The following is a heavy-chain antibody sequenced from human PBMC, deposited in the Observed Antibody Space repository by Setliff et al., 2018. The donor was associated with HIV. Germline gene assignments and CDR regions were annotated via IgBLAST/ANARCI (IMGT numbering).Heavy chain of an antibody. CDR1: GFTFSSYA. Sequence: PGGSLRLSCAASGFTFSSYAMHWVRQAPGQRLEWMGWINAGNGNTKYSQKFQGRVTITRDTSASTAYMELSSLRSEDTAVYYCAREREIVGAGNYMDVWGKGTTVTVSS. J-gene: IGHJ6*03. CDR3: AREREIVGAGNYMDV. V-gene: IGHV1-3*01. D-gene: IGHD1-26*01. CDR2: INAGNGNT.